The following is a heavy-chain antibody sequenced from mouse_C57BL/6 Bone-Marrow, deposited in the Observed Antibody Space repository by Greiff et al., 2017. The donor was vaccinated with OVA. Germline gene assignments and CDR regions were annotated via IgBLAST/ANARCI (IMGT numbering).Heavy chain of an antibody. V-gene: IGHV5-4*01. Sequence: EVKLVESGGGLVKPGGSLKLSCAASGFTFSSYAMSWVRQTPEQRLEWVATISDGGSYTYYPDNVKGRFTISRDNAKNNLYLQMSHLTSEDTAMYYCAREGNDYLDYWGQGTTLTVSS. CDR2: ISDGGSYT. D-gene: IGHD2-3*01. J-gene: IGHJ2*01. CDR1: GFTFSSYA. CDR3: AREGNDYLDY.